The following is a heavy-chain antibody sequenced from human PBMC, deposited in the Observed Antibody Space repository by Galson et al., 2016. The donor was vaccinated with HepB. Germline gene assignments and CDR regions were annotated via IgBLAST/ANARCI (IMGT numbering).Heavy chain of an antibody. CDR2: IHWNDDK. CDR3: AHRRSGYCNTVNCLYFDY. J-gene: IGHJ4*02. CDR1: GSSLSTTGEA. D-gene: IGHD2-15*01. V-gene: IGHV2-5*01. Sequence: PALVKPTQTLTLTCAFSGSSLSTTGEAVGWTRQPPGKALEWLALIHWNDDKRYSPPLKSSLTITKDTSKNQVVLTVTNMDPVDTATYFCAHRRSGYCNTVNCLYFDYWGQGTLATVSS.